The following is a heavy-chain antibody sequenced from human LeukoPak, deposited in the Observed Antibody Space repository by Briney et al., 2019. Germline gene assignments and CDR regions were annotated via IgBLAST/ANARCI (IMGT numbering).Heavy chain of an antibody. V-gene: IGHV4-34*01. Sequence: SETLSLTCAVYGGSFSGYYWSWIRQPPGKGLEWIGEINHSGSTNYNPSLKSRVTISVDTSKNQFSLKLSSVTAADTAVYYCARGTAVAGKLDYWGQGTLVTVSS. CDR1: GGSFSGYY. CDR2: INHSGST. CDR3: ARGTAVAGKLDY. D-gene: IGHD6-19*01. J-gene: IGHJ4*02.